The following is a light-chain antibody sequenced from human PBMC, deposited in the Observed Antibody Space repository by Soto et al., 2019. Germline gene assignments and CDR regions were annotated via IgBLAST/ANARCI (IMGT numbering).Light chain of an antibody. CDR3: QQYYSYSRT. V-gene: IGKV1-5*01. J-gene: IGKJ1*01. CDR2: DVS. CDR1: QTVSSW. Sequence: DIPMTQSPSTLSASVGDRVTITCRASQTVSSWLAWYQQKPGKAPKLLIYDVSSFESGVPSRFSGSGSGTEFTLTISSLQPDDFATYYCQQYYSYSRTFGQGTKVEVK.